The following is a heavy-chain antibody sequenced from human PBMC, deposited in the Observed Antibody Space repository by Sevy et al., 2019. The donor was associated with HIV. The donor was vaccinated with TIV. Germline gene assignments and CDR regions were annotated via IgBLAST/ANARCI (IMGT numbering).Heavy chain of an antibody. CDR3: ARQGYNYIWGTYNSPDY. J-gene: IGHJ4*02. CDR1: GYSFSTNW. V-gene: IGHV5-51*01. D-gene: IGHD3-16*01. CDR2: IYPGDSDT. Sequence: GESLKISCKGSGYSFSTNWIGWVRQVPGKGLEWVDIIYPGDSDTRYSPSFQGQVTIAADTSISTVYLYWSSLKTSDSAMYYCARQGYNYIWGTYNSPDYWGQGTLVTVSS.